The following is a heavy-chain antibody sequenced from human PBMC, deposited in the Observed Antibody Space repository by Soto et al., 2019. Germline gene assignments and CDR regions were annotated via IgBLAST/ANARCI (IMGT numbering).Heavy chain of an antibody. D-gene: IGHD5-12*01. CDR2: INPNTGGT. CDR1: GYTFSGYY. CDR3: ARDGEWLQRYYYYYNGMDV. Sequence: ASVRVSCKASGYTFSGYYMYWVRQAPGQGLEWMGWINPNTGGTNYGQKFQGRVTMTRDTSISTAYMELSRLRSDDTAVYYCARDGEWLQRYYYYYNGMDVWGQGTTVTVSS. V-gene: IGHV1-2*02. J-gene: IGHJ6*02.